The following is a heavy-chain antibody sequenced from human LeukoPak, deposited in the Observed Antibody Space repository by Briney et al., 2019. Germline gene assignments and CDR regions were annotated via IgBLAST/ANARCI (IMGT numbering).Heavy chain of an antibody. J-gene: IGHJ5*02. D-gene: IGHD6-19*01. Sequence: SETLSLTCTVPGGSISSYYWSWIRQPPGKGLEWIGHIYYSGSTNYNPSPKSRVTISVDTSKNQFSLKLSSVTAADTAVYYCARERIAVAGTGANWFDPWGQGTLVTVSS. CDR2: IYYSGST. CDR1: GGSISSYY. V-gene: IGHV4-59*01. CDR3: ARERIAVAGTGANWFDP.